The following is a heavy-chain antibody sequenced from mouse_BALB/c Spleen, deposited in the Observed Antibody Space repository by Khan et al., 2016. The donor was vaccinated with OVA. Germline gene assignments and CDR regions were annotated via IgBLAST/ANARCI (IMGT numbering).Heavy chain of an antibody. J-gene: IGHJ4*01. CDR1: SYTFKNHG. Sequence: QIQLVQSGPELKKPGETVKISCKASSYTFKNHGMNWVKQAPGKGLKWMGWINTYTGEPTYVEDFKGRFAFSLETSASTAYLQINNLKNEDTATYFCARPPFFSYVMVYWGQGTSVTVSS. V-gene: IGHV9-3-1*01. CDR3: ARPPFFSYVMVY. CDR2: INTYTGEP.